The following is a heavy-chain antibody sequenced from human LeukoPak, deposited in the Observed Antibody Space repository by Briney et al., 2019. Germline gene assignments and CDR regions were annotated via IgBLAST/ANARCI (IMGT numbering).Heavy chain of an antibody. V-gene: IGHV3-21*01. CDR2: ISVSSTYI. D-gene: IGHD1-1*01. CDR1: GFTFTSYT. CDR3: ARDSGQFDY. Sequence: PGGSLRLSCAASGFTFTSYTMNWVRQAPRKGPEWGSSISVSSTYIYYSDSLKGRFTISRDNAKNSLYLQMNSLRAEDTAVYYCARDSGQFDYWGQGTLVTVSS. J-gene: IGHJ4*02.